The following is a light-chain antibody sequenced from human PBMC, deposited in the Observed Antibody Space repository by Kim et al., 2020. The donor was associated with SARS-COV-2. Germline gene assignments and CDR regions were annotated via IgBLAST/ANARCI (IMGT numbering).Light chain of an antibody. CDR3: QQYGDSPRWT. Sequence: EIVLTQSPGTLSLSPGERATLSCRATESVSGNHLAWYQQKPDQAPMLLIYGVSRRATGIPDRFSGSGSATDFTLTISRLEPEDFAVYYCQQYGDSPRWTFGQVTKVDIK. V-gene: IGKV3-20*01. CDR1: ESVSGNH. J-gene: IGKJ1*01. CDR2: GVS.